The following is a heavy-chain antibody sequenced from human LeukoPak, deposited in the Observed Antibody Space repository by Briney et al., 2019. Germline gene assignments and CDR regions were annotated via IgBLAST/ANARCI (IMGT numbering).Heavy chain of an antibody. Sequence: SSETLSLTCTLSGGSISSGDYYWSWIRQPPGKGLEWIGYIYYSGSTYYNPSLKSRVTISVDTSKNQFSLKLSSVTAADTAVYYCARVGLDCSSTSCYLNWFDPWGQGTLVTVSS. CDR3: ARVGLDCSSTSCYLNWFDP. V-gene: IGHV4-30-4*08. CDR2: IYYSGST. CDR1: GGSISSGDYY. J-gene: IGHJ5*02. D-gene: IGHD2-2*01.